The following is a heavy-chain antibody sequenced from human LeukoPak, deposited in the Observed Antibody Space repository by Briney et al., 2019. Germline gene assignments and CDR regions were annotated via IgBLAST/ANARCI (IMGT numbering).Heavy chain of an antibody. V-gene: IGHV3-21*01. D-gene: IGHD3-22*01. CDR1: GFTFSTYA. J-gene: IGHJ4*02. CDR2: IRSGTNNI. Sequence: PGGSLRLSCAASGFTFSTYAMSWVRQAPGKGLEWVSSIRSGTNNIYYADSVKGRFTISRDNAKNSLYLQMNSLRAEDTAVYYCARDSLTLIVGRQKRGLDFWGQGTLVTVSS. CDR3: ARDSLTLIVGRQKRGLDF.